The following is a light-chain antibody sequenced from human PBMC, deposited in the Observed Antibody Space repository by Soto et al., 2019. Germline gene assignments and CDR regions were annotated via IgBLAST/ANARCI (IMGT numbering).Light chain of an antibody. CDR1: SSDVGGYNF. Sequence: QSVLTQPRSVSGARGQSATISCTGTSSDVGGYNFVSWFQQHPGKAPKLIIYDVIKRPSGVPQHFSGSKSGNTASLTISGLQAEDEADYFCCSYAGSYTHVFGTGTKVT. CDR3: CSYAGSYTHV. J-gene: IGLJ1*01. CDR2: DVI. V-gene: IGLV2-11*01.